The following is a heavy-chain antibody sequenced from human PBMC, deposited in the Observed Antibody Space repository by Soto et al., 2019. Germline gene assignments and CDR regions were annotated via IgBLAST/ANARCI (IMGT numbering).Heavy chain of an antibody. CDR3: ARAPGYGCSGGSCYSFPIRYYYGMDV. CDR1: GYTFTSYG. Sequence: ASVKVSCKASGYTFTSYGISWVRQAPGQGLEWMGGIIPIFGTANYAQKFQGRVTITADESTSTAYMELSSLRSEDTAVYYCARAPGYGCSGGSCYSFPIRYYYGMDVWGQGTTVTVSS. J-gene: IGHJ6*02. D-gene: IGHD2-15*01. V-gene: IGHV1-69*13. CDR2: IIPIFGTA.